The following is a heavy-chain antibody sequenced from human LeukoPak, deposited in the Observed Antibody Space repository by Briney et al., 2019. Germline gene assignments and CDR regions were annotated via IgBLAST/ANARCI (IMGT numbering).Heavy chain of an antibody. CDR1: GGSSSGYY. Sequence: SETLSLTCAVYGGSSSGYYWSWIRQPPGKGLEWIGEINHSGSTYYNPSLKSRVTISVDTSKNQFSLKLSSVTAADTAVYYCARGYSSSWYRGPLDYWGQGTLVTVSS. CDR2: INHSGST. D-gene: IGHD6-13*01. CDR3: ARGYSSSWYRGPLDY. J-gene: IGHJ4*02. V-gene: IGHV4-34*01.